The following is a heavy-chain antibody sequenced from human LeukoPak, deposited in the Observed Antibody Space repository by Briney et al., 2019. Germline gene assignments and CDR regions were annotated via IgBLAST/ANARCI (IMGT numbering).Heavy chain of an antibody. D-gene: IGHD2-21*01. CDR1: GGSISSYY. V-gene: IGHV4-59*08. J-gene: IGHJ4*02. CDR3: ARHTREIGVIEGYFDY. CDR2: IYYRGST. Sequence: TSETLSLTCTVSGGSISSYYWSWIRQPPGEGLEWGGDIYYRGSTNYNPSLKRRVTISVDTSKNQFSLKLSSVTAADTAVYYCARHTREIGVIEGYFDYWGQGTLVTVSS.